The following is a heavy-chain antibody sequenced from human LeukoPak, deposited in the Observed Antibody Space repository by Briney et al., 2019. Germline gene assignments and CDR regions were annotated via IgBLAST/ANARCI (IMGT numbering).Heavy chain of an antibody. CDR2: INVGNGNT. D-gene: IGHD3-10*01. Sequence: ASVKVSCKAPGYTFTNYAIHWVRQVPGQGLEWMGWINVGNGNTKYSQDVQGRVTITRDTSASTAYMELSSLRSEDMAVYYCARAWYYFGSGSYQPYYFDYWGQGSLVTVSS. J-gene: IGHJ4*02. CDR1: GYTFTNYA. CDR3: ARAWYYFGSGSYQPYYFDY. V-gene: IGHV1-3*03.